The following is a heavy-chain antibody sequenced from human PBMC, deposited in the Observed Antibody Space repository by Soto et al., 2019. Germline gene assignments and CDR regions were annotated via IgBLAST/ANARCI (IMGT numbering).Heavy chain of an antibody. V-gene: IGHV4-31*03. Sequence: LSLTCTVSGGSISSGCYYWSWIRQHPGKGLEWIGYIYYSGSTYYNPSLKSRVTISVDTSKNQFSLKLSSVTAADTAVYYCARAGRALYYYGMDVWGQGTTVTVSS. CDR1: GGSISSGCYY. CDR3: ARAGRALYYYGMDV. J-gene: IGHJ6*02. CDR2: IYYSGST. D-gene: IGHD1-26*01.